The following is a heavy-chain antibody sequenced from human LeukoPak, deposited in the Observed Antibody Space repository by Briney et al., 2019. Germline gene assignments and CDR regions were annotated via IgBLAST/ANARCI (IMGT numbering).Heavy chain of an antibody. CDR3: VRALWFGESFFDY. Sequence: GGSLRLSCAASGFTFSGYWMTWVRQAPGKGLEWVANIKQDGSEIYTADSLKGRFTISRDIANNFLHLQMNSLRAEDTAIYFCVRALWFGESFFDYWGQGTLVTVSS. D-gene: IGHD3-10*01. CDR1: GFTFSGYW. V-gene: IGHV3-7*03. J-gene: IGHJ4*02. CDR2: IKQDGSEI.